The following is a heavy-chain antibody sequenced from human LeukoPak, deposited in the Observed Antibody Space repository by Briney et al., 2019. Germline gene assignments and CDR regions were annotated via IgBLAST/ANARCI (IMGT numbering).Heavy chain of an antibody. J-gene: IGHJ6*02. CDR1: GFTFVSYA. Sequence: GGSLRLSCAASGFTFVSYAMHWVRQAPGKGLEWVAVISSDGSNKYYADSVKGRFTISRDNSKNTLSLQMDSLRTEDTAVYFCASGFGEVQYYFFYGMDVWGQGTTVTVSS. D-gene: IGHD3-10*01. V-gene: IGHV3-30*04. CDR3: ASGFGEVQYYFFYGMDV. CDR2: ISSDGSNK.